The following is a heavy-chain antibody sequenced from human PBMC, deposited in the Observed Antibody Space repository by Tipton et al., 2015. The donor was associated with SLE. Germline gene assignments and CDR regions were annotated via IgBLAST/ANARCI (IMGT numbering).Heavy chain of an antibody. V-gene: IGHV4-59*08. CDR3: ATQGYYDSSFDY. Sequence: TLSLTCTVSGGSISSYYWSWIRQSPEKGLEWIGYLSYSGRTNYNPSLESRVTISVDTSKNQFSLKLSSVTAADTAVYYCATQGYYDSSFDYWGQGTLVTVSS. J-gene: IGHJ4*02. D-gene: IGHD3-16*01. CDR2: LSYSGRT. CDR1: GGSISSYY.